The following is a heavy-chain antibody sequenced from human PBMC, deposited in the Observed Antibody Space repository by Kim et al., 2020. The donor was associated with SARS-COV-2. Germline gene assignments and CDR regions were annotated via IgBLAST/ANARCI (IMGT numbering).Heavy chain of an antibody. CDR1: GYTFTNYA. J-gene: IGHJ5*02. CDR3: ARARCPSSASCYPWFDP. V-gene: IGHV7-4-1*02. CDR2: INTNTWNP. D-gene: IGHD2-2*01. Sequence: ASVKVSCKASGYTFTNYAMNWVRQAPGQGLEWMGWINTNTWNPTYAQGFTGRFVFSLDTAVSTAYLQISSLKAEDTAVYYCARARCPSSASCYPWFDPWGQGTLVTVSS.